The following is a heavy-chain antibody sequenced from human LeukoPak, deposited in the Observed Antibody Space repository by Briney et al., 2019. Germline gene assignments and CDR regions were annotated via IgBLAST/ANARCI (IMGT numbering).Heavy chain of an antibody. CDR1: GFTFSAYW. CDR3: AREMGGYYFDN. CDR2: LNTDGRDT. Sequence: PEGSLRLSCAASGFTFSAYWMHWVRQAPGQGLVWVSRLNTDGRDTRYADSVQGRFTISRDNAKNTLYLQMNSLRDEDTAVYYCAREMGGYYFDNWGQGTLVTVSS. J-gene: IGHJ4*02. D-gene: IGHD1-26*01. V-gene: IGHV3-74*01.